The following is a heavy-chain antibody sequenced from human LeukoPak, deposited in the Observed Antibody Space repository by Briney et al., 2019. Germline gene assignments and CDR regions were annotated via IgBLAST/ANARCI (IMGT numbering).Heavy chain of an antibody. CDR2: IIPIFGTA. V-gene: IGHV1-69*15. J-gene: IGHJ3*02. CDR1: GGTFSSYA. D-gene: IGHD2-15*01. Sequence: SVKVPCKATGGTFSSYAISWVRQAPGQGLEWMGRIIPIFGTANYAQKFQGRVTITADESTSTAYMELSSLRSEDTAVYYCARDGTAVVVVAATHRAFDIWGQGTMVTVSS. CDR3: ARDGTAVVVVAATHRAFDI.